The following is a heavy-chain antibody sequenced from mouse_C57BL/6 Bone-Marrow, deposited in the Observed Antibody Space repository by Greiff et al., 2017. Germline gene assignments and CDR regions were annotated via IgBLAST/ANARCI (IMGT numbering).Heavy chain of an antibody. Sequence: QVQLKESGAELVKPGASVKLSCKASGYTFTSYWMQWVKQRPGQGLEWIGEIDPSDSYTNYNQKFKGKATLTVDTSSSTAYMQLSSLTSEDSAVYYCARGWRPWFAYWGQGTLVTVSA. V-gene: IGHV1-50*01. CDR2: IDPSDSYT. D-gene: IGHD2-3*01. CDR1: GYTFTSYW. CDR3: ARGWRPWFAY. J-gene: IGHJ3*01.